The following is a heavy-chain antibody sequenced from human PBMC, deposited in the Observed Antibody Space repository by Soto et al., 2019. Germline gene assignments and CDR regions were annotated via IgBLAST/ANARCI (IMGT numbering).Heavy chain of an antibody. V-gene: IGHV1-24*01. D-gene: IGHD6-13*01. J-gene: IGHJ6*02. CDR2: FDPEGGET. CDR1: GYTLTELS. Sequence: ASVKVSCKVSGYTLTELSMHWVRQAPGKGLEWMGGFDPEGGETNYAQKFQGWVTMTRDTSISTAYMELSRLRSDDTAVYYCARGIAAAAARGMDVWGQGTTVTVSS. CDR3: ARGIAAAAARGMDV.